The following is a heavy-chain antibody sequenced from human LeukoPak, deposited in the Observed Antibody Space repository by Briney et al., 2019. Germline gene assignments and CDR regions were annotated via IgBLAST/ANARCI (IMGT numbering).Heavy chain of an antibody. V-gene: IGHV4-59*01. CDR3: ARGYSSSWRDLFDY. D-gene: IGHD6-13*01. Sequence: SETLSLTCTVSGGSISSYYWSWIRQPPGKGLEWIGYIYYSGSTNYNPSLKSRVTISVDTSTNQFSLKLSSVTAADTAVYYCARGYSSSWRDLFDYWGQGTLVTVSS. CDR2: IYYSGST. J-gene: IGHJ4*02. CDR1: GGSISSYY.